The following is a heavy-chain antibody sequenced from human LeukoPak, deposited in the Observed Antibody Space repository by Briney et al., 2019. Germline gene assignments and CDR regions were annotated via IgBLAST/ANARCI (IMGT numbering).Heavy chain of an antibody. CDR1: GFTFSGYG. V-gene: IGHV3-30*03. Sequence: GGSLRLSCAASGFTFSGYGMSWVRQAPGKGLEWVAVISYDGSNKYYADSVKGRFTISRDNSKNTLYLQMNSLRAEDTAVYYCARAPSGGFDYWGQGTLVTVSS. D-gene: IGHD3-10*01. CDR2: ISYDGSNK. CDR3: ARAPSGGFDY. J-gene: IGHJ4*02.